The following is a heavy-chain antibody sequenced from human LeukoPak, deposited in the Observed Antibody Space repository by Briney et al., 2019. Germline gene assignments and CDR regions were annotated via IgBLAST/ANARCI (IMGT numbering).Heavy chain of an antibody. J-gene: IGHJ4*02. Sequence: LSGGSLRLSCTTSGFTFGKYIMTWVRQAPGNGLEWVSSIGGGDDITFYADSVKGRFRISRDDSKNTVFLQISSLRVEDTARYYCAKWWGTETIGTIWYGPLDHWGQGTQVTVSS. D-gene: IGHD2-2*01. V-gene: IGHV3-23*01. CDR2: IGGGDDIT. CDR3: AKWWGTETIGTIWYGPLDH. CDR1: GFTFGKYI.